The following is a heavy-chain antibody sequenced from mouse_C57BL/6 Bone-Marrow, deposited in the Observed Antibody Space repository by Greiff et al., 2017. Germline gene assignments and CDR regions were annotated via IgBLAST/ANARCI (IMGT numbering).Heavy chain of an antibody. D-gene: IGHD1-1*01. Sequence: EVQLQQSGAELVRPGASVKLSCTASGFNIKDDYMHWVKQRPEQGLEWIGWIDPENGDTEYASKFQGTATITADTSSNTAYLQLSSLTSEDTAVYYCTTFYGSSYAGFAYWGQGTLVTVSA. CDR2: IDPENGDT. CDR1: GFNIKDDY. J-gene: IGHJ3*01. V-gene: IGHV14-4*01. CDR3: TTFYGSSYAGFAY.